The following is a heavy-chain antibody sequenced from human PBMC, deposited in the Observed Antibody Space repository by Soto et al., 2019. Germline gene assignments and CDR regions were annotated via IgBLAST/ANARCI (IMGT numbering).Heavy chain of an antibody. D-gene: IGHD6-6*01. V-gene: IGHV3-15*01. CDR1: GFTFSSAW. Sequence: PGGSLRLSCAASGFTFSSAWMSWVRQAPGKGLEWVGRIKSKTDGGTTDYAAPVKGRFTISRDDSKNTLYLQMNSLKTEDTAVYYCTTDPIAAPPGWFDPWGQGTLVTVSS. CDR3: TTDPIAAPPGWFDP. CDR2: IKSKTDGGTT. J-gene: IGHJ5*02.